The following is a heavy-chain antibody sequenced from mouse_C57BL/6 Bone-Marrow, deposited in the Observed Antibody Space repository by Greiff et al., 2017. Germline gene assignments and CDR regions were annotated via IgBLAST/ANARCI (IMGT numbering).Heavy chain of an antibody. CDR1: GYTFTSYW. CDR2: IYPGSGST. J-gene: IGHJ3*01. Sequence: LKPGAELVKPGASVKMSCKASGYTFTSYWITWVKQRPGQGLEWIGDIYPGSGSTNYNEKFKSKATLTVDTSSSTAYMQLSSLTSEDSAVYYCARKGNDGYYGGFAYWGQGTLVTVSA. CDR3: ARKGNDGYYGGFAY. V-gene: IGHV1-55*01. D-gene: IGHD2-3*01.